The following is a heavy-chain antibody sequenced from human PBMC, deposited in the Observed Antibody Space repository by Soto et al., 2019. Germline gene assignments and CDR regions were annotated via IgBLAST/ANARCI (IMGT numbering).Heavy chain of an antibody. J-gene: IGHJ5*02. D-gene: IGHD2-2*01. CDR2: ISYDGSNN. V-gene: IGHV3-33*08. Sequence: GGSLRLSCAASGFTFSSYGMHWVRQAPGRGLEWVAVISYDGSNNYYADSVKGRFTISRDNSKNTLYLQMNSLRAEDTAVYYCARALPVAKGGFDPWGQGTLVTVSS. CDR1: GFTFSSYG. CDR3: ARALPVAKGGFDP.